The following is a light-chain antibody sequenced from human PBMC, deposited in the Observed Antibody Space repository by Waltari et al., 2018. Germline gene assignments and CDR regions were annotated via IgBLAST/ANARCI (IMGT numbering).Light chain of an antibody. CDR3: MQGTHWPPLT. V-gene: IGKV2-30*02. Sequence: DVVMTQSPLSLPVTLGQPASISCKSSKSLVHSDGKTYLNWFQQRQGQSPTRRIYKVSNRDSGVPDRVSGSGSGTDFTLKISRVEAEDVGVYYCMQGTHWPPLTFGQGTKVEIK. CDR1: KSLVHSDGKTY. J-gene: IGKJ1*01. CDR2: KVS.